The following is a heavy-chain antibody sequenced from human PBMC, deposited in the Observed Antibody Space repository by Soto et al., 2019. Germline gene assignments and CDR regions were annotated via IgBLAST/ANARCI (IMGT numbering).Heavy chain of an antibody. Sequence: PSETLSLTCAVYGGSFSGYYWSWIRQPPGKGLEWIGDINYSGSTYYNPSLKSRVTISADTSKNQFSLKLSSVTAADTAVYYCARTYYDFWSGSRLLLFFDYWGQGTLVTVSS. CDR3: ARTYYDFWSGSRLLLFFDY. CDR1: GGSFSGYY. D-gene: IGHD3-3*01. CDR2: INYSGST. J-gene: IGHJ4*02. V-gene: IGHV4-34*01.